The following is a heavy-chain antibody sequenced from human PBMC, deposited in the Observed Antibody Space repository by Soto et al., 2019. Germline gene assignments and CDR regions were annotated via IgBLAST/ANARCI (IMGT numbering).Heavy chain of an antibody. CDR3: ARQGQWLVGAHYYYGMDV. CDR2: IYYSGST. D-gene: IGHD6-19*01. J-gene: IGHJ6*02. V-gene: IGHV4-39*01. CDR1: GGSIGSSSYY. Sequence: PSETLSLTCTVSGGSIGSSSYYWGWIRQPPGEGLEWIGSIYYSGSTYYNPSLKSRVTISVDTSKNQFSLKLSSVTAADTAVYYCARQGQWLVGAHYYYGMDVWGQGTTVTVSS.